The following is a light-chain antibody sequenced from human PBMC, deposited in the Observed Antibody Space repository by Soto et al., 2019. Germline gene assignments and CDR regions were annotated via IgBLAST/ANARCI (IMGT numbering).Light chain of an antibody. V-gene: IGKV1-39*01. Sequence: DLQMTQSPSSLSASVGDRVTITCRASQSISSCLNWYQQKPGKAPKLLIYAASNLQSGVPSRFSGSESGTDLILTISSLQPEDFATYYCQQIYVAPVTFGQGTKVEIK. J-gene: IGKJ1*01. CDR2: AAS. CDR1: QSISSC. CDR3: QQIYVAPVT.